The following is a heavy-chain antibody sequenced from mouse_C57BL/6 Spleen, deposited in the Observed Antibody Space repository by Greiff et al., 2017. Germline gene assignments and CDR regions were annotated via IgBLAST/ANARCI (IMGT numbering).Heavy chain of an antibody. J-gene: IGHJ2*01. CDR2: INYDGSST. CDR3: ARDQRGFDY. V-gene: IGHV5-16*01. CDR1: GFTFSDYY. Sequence: EVHLVESEGGLVQPGSSLNLSCTASGFTFSDYYMAWVRQVPEKGLEWVANINYDGSSTYYLDSLKSRFIISRDNAKNILYLQMSRLKSEDTATYYCARDQRGFDYWGQGTTLTVSS.